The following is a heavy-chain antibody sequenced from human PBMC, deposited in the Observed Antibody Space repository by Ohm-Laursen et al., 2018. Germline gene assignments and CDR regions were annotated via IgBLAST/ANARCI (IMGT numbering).Heavy chain of an antibody. CDR3: ARELYHIVVVTAILDY. D-gene: IGHD2-21*02. Sequence: SLRLSCTASVFTFSSYGMHWVRQAPGKGLEWVAVIWYDGSNKYYADSVKGRFTISRDNSKNTLYLQMNSLRAEDTAVYYCARELYHIVVVTAILDYWGQGTLVTVSS. CDR2: IWYDGSNK. V-gene: IGHV3-33*01. J-gene: IGHJ4*02. CDR1: VFTFSSYG.